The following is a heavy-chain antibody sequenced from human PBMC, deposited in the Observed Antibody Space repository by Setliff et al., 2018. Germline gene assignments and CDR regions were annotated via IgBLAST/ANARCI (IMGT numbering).Heavy chain of an antibody. CDR3: ARVYADTVDAFAI. D-gene: IGHD5-18*01. CDR1: GGSISSGGYY. V-gene: IGHV4-31*03. J-gene: IGHJ3*02. CDR2: IYYSGST. Sequence: SETLSLTCTVSGGSISSGGYYWSWIRQHPGKGLEWIGYIYYSGSTHYNPSLKSRVTISVDTSKNQFSLKLSSVTAADTAVYYCARVYADTVDAFAIWGQGTMVTVSS.